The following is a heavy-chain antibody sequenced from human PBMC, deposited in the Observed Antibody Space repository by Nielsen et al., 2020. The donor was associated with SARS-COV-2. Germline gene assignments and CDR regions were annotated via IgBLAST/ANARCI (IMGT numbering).Heavy chain of an antibody. Sequence: GSLRLSCAASGFTFNNFAMSWVRQAPGKGLEWVSTISGSDDSTYYADSVKGRFTISRDDSKNTLYLQMNSLRAEDTAVYYCARGTTHDYFDYWGQGTLVTVSS. D-gene: IGHD4-17*01. CDR1: GFTFNNFA. CDR3: ARGTTHDYFDY. J-gene: IGHJ4*02. V-gene: IGHV3-23*01. CDR2: ISGSDDST.